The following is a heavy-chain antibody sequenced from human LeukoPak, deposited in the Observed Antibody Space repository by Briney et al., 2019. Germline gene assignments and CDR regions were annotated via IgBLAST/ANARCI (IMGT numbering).Heavy chain of an antibody. D-gene: IGHD2-8*01. CDR2: IYSSGRT. CDR1: GDSINSNNYY. V-gene: IGHV4-61*02. J-gene: IGHJ1*01. CDR3: AKNVGYCTNGVCYKYFQD. Sequence: PSETLSLTCTVSGDSINSNNYYWSWIRQPAGKGLEWIGRIYSSGRTNYNPSLKSRVTISVDTSKNQFSLKLSSVTAADTAIYYCAKNVGYCTNGVCYKYFQDWGQGTLVTVSS.